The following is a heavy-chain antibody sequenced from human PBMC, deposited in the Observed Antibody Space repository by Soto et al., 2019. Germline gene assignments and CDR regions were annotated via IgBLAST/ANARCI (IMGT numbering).Heavy chain of an antibody. J-gene: IGHJ6*02. CDR2: IYYSGST. CDR3: ARDRQEGSGWYGDYYYYGMDV. Sequence: SETLSLTCTVSGGSISSYYWSWIRQPPGMGLEWIGYIYYSGSTNYNPSLKSRVTISVDTSKNQFSLKLSSVTAADTAVYYCARDRQEGSGWYGDYYYYGMDVWGQGTTVTVSS. D-gene: IGHD6-19*01. CDR1: GGSISSYY. V-gene: IGHV4-59*01.